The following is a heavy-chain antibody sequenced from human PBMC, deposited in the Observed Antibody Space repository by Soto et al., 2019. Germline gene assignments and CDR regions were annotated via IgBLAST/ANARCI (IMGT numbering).Heavy chain of an antibody. D-gene: IGHD1-26*01. CDR1: GGSISSGDSY. CDR3: ARGIDYYYGMDV. V-gene: IGHV4-30-4*01. Sequence: SETLSLTCTVSGGSISSGDSYWIWIRQPPGKGLEWIGYIYYSGSTYYNPSLKSRVTISVDTSKNQFSLKLSSVTAADTAVYYCARGIDYYYGMDVWGQGTTVT. J-gene: IGHJ6*02. CDR2: IYYSGST.